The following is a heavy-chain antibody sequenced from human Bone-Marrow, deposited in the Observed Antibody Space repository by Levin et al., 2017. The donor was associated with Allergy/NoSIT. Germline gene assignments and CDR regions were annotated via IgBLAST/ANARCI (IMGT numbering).Heavy chain of an antibody. CDR3: ARALCDGDCYPDF. V-gene: IGHV3-48*03. J-gene: IGHJ4*02. CDR2: ISSIGSTI. Sequence: GGSLRLSCAASGFSISSNHMQWVRQAPGKGLEWVSFISSIGSTIYYADSVKGRFTISRDGVKNTLYLQMNSLRVEDTALYYCARALCDGDCYPDFWGQGTLVTVSS. D-gene: IGHD2-21*02. CDR1: GFSISSNH.